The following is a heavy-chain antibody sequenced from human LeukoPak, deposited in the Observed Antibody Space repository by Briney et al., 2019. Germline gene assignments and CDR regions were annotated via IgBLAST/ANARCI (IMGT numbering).Heavy chain of an antibody. J-gene: IGHJ4*02. D-gene: IGHD3-22*01. Sequence: SETLSLTCTVSGGSISSGGYSWSWIRQPPGKGLEWIGEINHSGSTNYNPSLKSRVTISVDTSKNQFSLKLSSVTAADTAVYYCARGPNYYDSSGYYHYFDYWGQGTLVTVSS. CDR2: INHSGST. V-gene: IGHV4-39*07. CDR1: GGSISSGGYS. CDR3: ARGPNYYDSSGYYHYFDY.